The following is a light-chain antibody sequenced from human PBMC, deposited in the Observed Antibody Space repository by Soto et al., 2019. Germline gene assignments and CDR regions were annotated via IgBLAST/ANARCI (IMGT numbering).Light chain of an antibody. CDR3: QQLNNDPLT. Sequence: DIQLTQSPSFLSASVGDRVTITCRASQGISSYLAWYQQKPGKAPKLLIYAASTLQSGVPSRFSGSGSGTEFTLTISSLQPEDFATYYCQQLNNDPLTFGGGTKVEIK. J-gene: IGKJ4*01. V-gene: IGKV1-9*01. CDR1: QGISSY. CDR2: AAS.